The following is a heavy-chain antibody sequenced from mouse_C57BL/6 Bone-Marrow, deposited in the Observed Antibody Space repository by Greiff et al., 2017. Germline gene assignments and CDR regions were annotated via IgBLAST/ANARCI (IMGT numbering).Heavy chain of an antibody. CDR2: IYPRSGNT. Sequence: QVQLQQSGAELARPGASVKLSCKASVYTFTSYGISWVKQRTGQGLEWIGEIYPRSGNTYYNEKFKGKATLTADKSSSTAYMELRSLTSEDSAVYFCARGGFAYWGQGTLVTVSA. J-gene: IGHJ3*01. V-gene: IGHV1-81*01. CDR3: ARGGFAY. CDR1: VYTFTSYG.